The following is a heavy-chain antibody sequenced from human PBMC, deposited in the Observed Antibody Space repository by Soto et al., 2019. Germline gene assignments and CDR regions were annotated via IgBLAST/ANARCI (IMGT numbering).Heavy chain of an antibody. CDR2: INAGNGNT. CDR3: ARARGTMITGLRWFDP. D-gene: IGHD3-16*01. CDR1: GYTFTSYA. Sequence: SVKVSCKASGYTFTSYAMHWVRQAPGQRLEWMGWINAGNGNTKYSQKFQGRVTITRDTSASTAYMELSSLRSEDTAVYYCARARGTMITGLRWFDPWGQGTLVTVSS. V-gene: IGHV1-3*01. J-gene: IGHJ5*02.